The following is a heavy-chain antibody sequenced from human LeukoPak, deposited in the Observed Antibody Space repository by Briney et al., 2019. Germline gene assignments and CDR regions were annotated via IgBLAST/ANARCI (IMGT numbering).Heavy chain of an antibody. V-gene: IGHV1-3*01. D-gene: IGHD3-9*01. CDR3: ARERGYYDILTGYTYYYYYGMDV. CDR2: INAGNGDT. CDR1: GYTFSSYD. Sequence: ASVKVSCKASGYTFSSYDIHWVRQAPGQRLEWMGWINAGNGDTKFSQKFQGKVTITRDTSASTDYMELSNLRSEDTAVYYCARERGYYDILTGYTYYYYYGMDVWGQGTTVTVSS. J-gene: IGHJ6*02.